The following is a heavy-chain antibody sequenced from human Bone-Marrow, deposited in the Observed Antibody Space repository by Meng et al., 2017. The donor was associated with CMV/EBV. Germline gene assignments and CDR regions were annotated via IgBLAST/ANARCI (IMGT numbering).Heavy chain of an antibody. V-gene: IGHV3-7*01. Sequence: GESLKISCAASGFTFSRYWRTWVRQAPGKGLEWVANIKEDGSEKFYVVSVRGRFTISRDNAKNSLYLQMNSLRAEDTAVYYCARDFGPYYYDSSGYLPDWGQGPMVTVPS. D-gene: IGHD3-22*01. J-gene: IGHJ3*01. CDR2: IKEDGSEK. CDR1: GFTFSRYW. CDR3: ARDFGPYYYDSSGYLPD.